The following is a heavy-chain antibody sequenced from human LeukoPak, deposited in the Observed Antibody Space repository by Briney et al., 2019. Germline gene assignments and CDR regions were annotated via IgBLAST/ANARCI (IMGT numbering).Heavy chain of an antibody. J-gene: IGHJ4*02. CDR2: ISSSSSYI. CDR1: GFTFNSYA. CDR3: ATRITTTVD. Sequence: GGPLRLSCAASGFTFNSYAMTWVRQAPGKGLEWVSSISSSSSYIQYADSVKGRFTISRDNAKDSLYLQMNSLRAEDTAVYYCATRITTTVDWGQGTLVTVSS. V-gene: IGHV3-21*01. D-gene: IGHD3-22*01.